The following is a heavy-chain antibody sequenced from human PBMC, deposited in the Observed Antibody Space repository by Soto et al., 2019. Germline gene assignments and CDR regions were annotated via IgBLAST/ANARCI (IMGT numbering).Heavy chain of an antibody. CDR3: AKGNAVVVAVAGGGLFDY. D-gene: IGHD6-19*01. V-gene: IGHV3-30*18. Sequence: QVQLVESGGGVVQPGRSLRLSCAASGFTFSSYGMHWVRQAPGKGLEWVAVISYDGSNKYYADSVKGRFTISRDNSKNTLYLQMNSLRAEDTAVYYCAKGNAVVVAVAGGGLFDYWGQGTLVTVSS. CDR1: GFTFSSYG. J-gene: IGHJ4*02. CDR2: ISYDGSNK.